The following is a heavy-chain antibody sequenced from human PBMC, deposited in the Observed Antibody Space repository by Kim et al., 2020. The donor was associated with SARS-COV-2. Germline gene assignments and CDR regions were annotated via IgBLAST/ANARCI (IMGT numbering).Heavy chain of an antibody. V-gene: IGHV3-13*04. J-gene: IGHJ4*02. Sequence: GGSLRLSCAASGFTFSWYDMHWVRQGPGRGLEWVSSIGTAGDTYYAESVKGRFTISRDNAKNTLYLQMNSLRGGDKAVNYCTRYGDHFDHWGQGSLVTVSS. D-gene: IGHD4-17*01. CDR2: IGTAGDT. CDR1: GFTFSWYD. CDR3: TRYGDHFDH.